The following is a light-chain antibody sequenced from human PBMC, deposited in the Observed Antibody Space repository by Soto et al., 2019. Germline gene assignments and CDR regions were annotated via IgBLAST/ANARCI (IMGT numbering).Light chain of an antibody. V-gene: IGKV1-17*01. CDR3: LQHYNYPRT. J-gene: IGKJ1*01. CDR2: EAS. CDR1: QGITND. Sequence: IQLTQSPSSLSASVGDRVTITCRASQGITNDLGWYQQRPGQAPKRLIYEASSLQSGVPSRFSGSGYGTEFTLTISSLQPEDFATYYCLQHYNYPRTFGQGTKVEIK.